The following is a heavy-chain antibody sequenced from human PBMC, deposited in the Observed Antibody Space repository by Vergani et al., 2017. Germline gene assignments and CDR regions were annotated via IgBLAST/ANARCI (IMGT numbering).Heavy chain of an antibody. V-gene: IGHV1-2*02. D-gene: IGHD3-10*01. CDR1: ESTFSDYN. CDR3: AHSWKFGRRDWFDS. CDR2: ISPKSGDT. Sequence: QVQLVQSGAEVKKPGGSMKVSCQASESTFSDYNIHWVRQAPGQGLQWMGWISPKSGDTYYLQRFQDRVTMTRDASTKTVYLKMTRLTSDDTAIYYCAHSWKFGRRDWFDSWGPGTLVTVSS. J-gene: IGHJ5*01.